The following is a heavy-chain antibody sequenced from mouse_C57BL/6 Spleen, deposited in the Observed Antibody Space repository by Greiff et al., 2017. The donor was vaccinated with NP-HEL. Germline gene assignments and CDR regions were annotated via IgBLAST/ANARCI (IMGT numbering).Heavy chain of an antibody. J-gene: IGHJ4*01. Sequence: VQLQQSGAELVRPGASVTLSCKASGYTFTDYEMHWVKQTPVHGLEWIGAIDPETGGTAYNQKFKGKAILTADKSSSTAYMELRSLTSEDSAVYYCTSFYYGSSYDAMDYWGQGTSVTVSS. CDR1: GYTFTDYE. CDR3: TSFYYGSSYDAMDY. CDR2: IDPETGGT. V-gene: IGHV1-15*01. D-gene: IGHD1-1*01.